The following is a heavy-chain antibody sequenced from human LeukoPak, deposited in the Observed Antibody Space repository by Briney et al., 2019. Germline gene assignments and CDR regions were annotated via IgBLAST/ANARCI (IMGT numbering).Heavy chain of an antibody. CDR3: ARGPHYDY. J-gene: IGHJ4*02. Sequence: KPSETLSLTCTASGCSISNYYLSWIRQPPGKGLEWIGYIYYSGSTNYNPSLKSRVTISVDTYKNQCSLKLSSVTAADTAVYYCARGPHYDYWGQGTLVTVSS. V-gene: IGHV4-59*01. CDR1: GCSISNYY. CDR2: IYYSGST.